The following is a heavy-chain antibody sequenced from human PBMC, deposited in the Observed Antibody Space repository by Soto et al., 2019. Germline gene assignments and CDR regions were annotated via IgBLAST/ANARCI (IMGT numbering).Heavy chain of an antibody. CDR3: SLWGFRDGNNSKYNYSGMDV. Sequence: VQLVQSGAEVKKPGSSVKLSCKASGGTFNRYTISWVRQAPGQGLEWMGGIIPIFGTANYAQKFQGRVAIIADESTSAAYMVLRSFRSEDTAVYYCSLWGFRDGNNSKYNYSGMDVWGQGTTVTVSS. V-gene: IGHV1-69*01. CDR1: GGTFNRYT. CDR2: IIPIFGTA. D-gene: IGHD1-1*01. J-gene: IGHJ6*02.